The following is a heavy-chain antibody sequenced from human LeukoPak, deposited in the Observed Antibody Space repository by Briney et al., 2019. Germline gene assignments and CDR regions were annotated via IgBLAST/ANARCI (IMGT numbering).Heavy chain of an antibody. D-gene: IGHD2-2*01. CDR1: GYIFTSYG. CDR3: ARARPGAYCGTTSCFSDY. Sequence: GASVKVSCKASGYIFTSYGISWVRQGPGQGLEWVGWISAYNGNTKFAPNLQDRVTMTTDTSTATAYMELGSLRLNDTAVYFCARARPGAYCGTTSCFSDYWGQGTLVTVSS. CDR2: ISAYNGNT. J-gene: IGHJ4*02. V-gene: IGHV1-18*01.